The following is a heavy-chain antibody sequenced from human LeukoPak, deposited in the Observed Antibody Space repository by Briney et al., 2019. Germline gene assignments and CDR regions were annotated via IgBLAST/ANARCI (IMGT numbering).Heavy chain of an antibody. V-gene: IGHV3-30*18. D-gene: IGHD6-19*01. CDR3: AKLAVAGSFDY. CDR1: RFTFSSYA. Sequence: PGGCLRLSCAASRFTFSSYAMHWVRQAPGRGLEWVAVISYDGSNKDYADSVKGRFTISRDNSKNTLYLQMNSLRAEDTAVYYCAKLAVAGSFDYWGQGTLVTVSS. J-gene: IGHJ4*02. CDR2: ISYDGSNK.